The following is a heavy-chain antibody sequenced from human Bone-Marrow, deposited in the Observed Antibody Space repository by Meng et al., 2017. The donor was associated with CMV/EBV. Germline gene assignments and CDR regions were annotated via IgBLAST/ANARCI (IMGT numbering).Heavy chain of an antibody. CDR1: GFTFSTYA. D-gene: IGHD1-26*01. Sequence: SLKISCGASGFTFSTYAMNWVRQAPGKGLEWVAVISYDGSSKYHADSVKGRFTISRDNAKNSLYLQMNTLRAEDTAVYYCARDLESYFQAGELDCWGQGTLVTVSS. CDR2: ISYDGSSK. J-gene: IGHJ4*02. V-gene: IGHV3-30*04. CDR3: ARDLESYFQAGELDC.